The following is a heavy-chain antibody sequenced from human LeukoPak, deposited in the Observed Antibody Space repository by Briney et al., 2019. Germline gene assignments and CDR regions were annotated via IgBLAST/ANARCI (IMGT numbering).Heavy chain of an antibody. CDR3: ASLYGSGPNWFDP. D-gene: IGHD3-10*01. CDR1: GFIFSSYE. Sequence: GGSLRLSCAASGFIFSSYEMHWVRQAPGKGLEWVSYISSSGSTIYYADSVKGRFTISRDNAKNSLYLQMNSLRAEDTAVYYCASLYGSGPNWFDPWGQGTLVTVSS. CDR2: ISSSGSTI. J-gene: IGHJ5*02. V-gene: IGHV3-48*03.